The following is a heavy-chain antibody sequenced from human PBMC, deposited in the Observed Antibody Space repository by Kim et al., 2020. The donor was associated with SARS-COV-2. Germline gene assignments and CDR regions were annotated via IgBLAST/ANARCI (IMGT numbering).Heavy chain of an antibody. J-gene: IGHJ5*02. CDR3: ASNIGITMIVVVTGWFDP. Sequence: SETLSLTCTVSGGSISSGGYYWSWIRQHPGKGLEWIGYIYYSGSTYYNPSLKSRVTISVDTSKNQFSLKLSSVTAADTAVYYCASNIGITMIVVVTGWFDPWGQRTLVTVSS. V-gene: IGHV4-31*03. D-gene: IGHD3-22*01. CDR1: GGSISSGGYY. CDR2: IYYSGST.